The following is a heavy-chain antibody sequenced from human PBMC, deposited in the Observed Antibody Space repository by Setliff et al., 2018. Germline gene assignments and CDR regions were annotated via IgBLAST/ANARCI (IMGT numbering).Heavy chain of an antibody. CDR3: AKGGYSGSHYFDY. D-gene: IGHD1-26*01. Sequence: GSLRLSCEASGFIFSNYAMDWVRQAPGKGLEWVSAISASGRTTYSADSVKGRFTISRDNSKNTLSPQMNSLRAEDTAVYYCAKGGYSGSHYFDYWGQGTLVTVSS. CDR2: ISASGRTT. CDR1: GFIFSNYA. V-gene: IGHV3-23*01. J-gene: IGHJ4*02.